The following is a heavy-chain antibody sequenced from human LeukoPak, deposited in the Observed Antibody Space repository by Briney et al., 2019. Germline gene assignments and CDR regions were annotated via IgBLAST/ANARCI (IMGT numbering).Heavy chain of an antibody. V-gene: IGHV3-30*04. CDR1: GFTFSSYA. CDR2: ISYDGSNK. J-gene: IGHJ4*02. D-gene: IGHD6-13*01. Sequence: GGSLRLSCAASGFTFSSYAMHWVRQAPGKGLEWVAVISYDGSNKYYADSVKDRFTISRDNSKNTLYLQMNSLRAEDTAVYYCARGIAGRGDFDYWGQGTLVTVSS. CDR3: ARGIAGRGDFDY.